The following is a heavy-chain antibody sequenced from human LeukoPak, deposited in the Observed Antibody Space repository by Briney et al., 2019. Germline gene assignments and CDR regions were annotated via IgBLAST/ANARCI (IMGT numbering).Heavy chain of an antibody. V-gene: IGHV4-4*02. CDR1: GDSINSLDL. CDR3: AGLVGRYSSGLYYYYFDY. J-gene: IGHJ4*02. D-gene: IGHD3-22*01. Sequence: SETLSLTCTVSGDSINSLDLWSWVRQPPGKGLEWIGEMYLSGTTHSNPFVKSRVTISIDKSKNQFFLNLSSVTAADTAVYYCAGLVGRYSSGLYYYYFDYWGQGTLVTVSS. CDR2: MYLSGTT.